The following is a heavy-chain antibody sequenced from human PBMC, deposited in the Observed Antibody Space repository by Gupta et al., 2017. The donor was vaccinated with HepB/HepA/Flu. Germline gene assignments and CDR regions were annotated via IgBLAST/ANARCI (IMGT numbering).Heavy chain of an antibody. V-gene: IGHV4-39*01. D-gene: IGHD6-13*01. CDR2: IYHSGST. CDR1: VGSISSSSYY. Sequence: QLQLQESGPGLVKPSETLSLTCTVSVGSISSSSYYWGWIRQSPGKGLEWIGTIYHSGSTYYNPSLKSRVTISVDTSKNQFSLKLSSVTATDTAVYYCATDVSAAAGTEDYWGQGTLVTVSS. J-gene: IGHJ4*02. CDR3: ATDVSAAAGTEDY.